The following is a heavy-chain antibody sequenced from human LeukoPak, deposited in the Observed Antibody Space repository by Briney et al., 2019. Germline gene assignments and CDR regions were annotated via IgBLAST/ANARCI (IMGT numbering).Heavy chain of an antibody. V-gene: IGHV4-30-2*01. CDR3: ARLGQWDWFDP. Sequence: SETLSLTCTVSGGSISSGGYYWSWIRQPPGKGLEWIGYIYHSGSTYYNPSLKSRVTISVDRSKNQFSLKLSSVTAADTAVYYCARLGQWDWFDPWGQGTLVTVSS. CDR1: GGSISSGGYY. J-gene: IGHJ5*02. CDR2: IYHSGST. D-gene: IGHD2-8*01.